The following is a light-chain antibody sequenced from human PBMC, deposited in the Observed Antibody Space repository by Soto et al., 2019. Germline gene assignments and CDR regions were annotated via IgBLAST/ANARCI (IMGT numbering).Light chain of an antibody. CDR3: SSYTDSSTL. CDR2: GVS. J-gene: IGLJ1*01. CDR1: SSDVGSYNY. Sequence: QSALTQRASVSGSPGQSITISCTGTSSDVGSYNYVSWYQQHPGKAPKLMIYGVSDRPSGISSRFSGSKSGNTASLTISGLQTEDEADYYCSSYTDSSTLFGTGTKLTVL. V-gene: IGLV2-14*01.